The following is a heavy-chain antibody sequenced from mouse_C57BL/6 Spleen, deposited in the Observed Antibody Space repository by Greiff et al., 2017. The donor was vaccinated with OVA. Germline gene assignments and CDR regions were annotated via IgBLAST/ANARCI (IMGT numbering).Heavy chain of an antibody. CDR3: ARGVYYDYGGGYYAMDY. D-gene: IGHD2-4*01. CDR1: GYAFSSSW. J-gene: IGHJ4*01. V-gene: IGHV1-82*01. Sequence: QVQLQQSGPELVKPGASVKISCKASGYAFSSSWMNWVKQRPGKGLEWIGRIYPGDGDTNYNGKFKGKATLTADKSSSTAYMQLSSLTSEDSAVYFCARGVYYDYGGGYYAMDYWGQGTSVTVSS. CDR2: IYPGDGDT.